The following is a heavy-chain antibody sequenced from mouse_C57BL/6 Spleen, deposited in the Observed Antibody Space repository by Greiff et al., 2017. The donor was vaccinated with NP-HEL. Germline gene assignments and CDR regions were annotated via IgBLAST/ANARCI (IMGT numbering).Heavy chain of an antibody. CDR3: TRYYYFDY. CDR2: IRNKANGYTT. Sequence: EVQLQESGGGLVQPGGSLSLSCAASGFTFTEYYMSWVRQPPGKALEWLGFIRNKANGYTTEYSASVKGRFTISRDNSQSILYLQMNALRAEDSATYYCTRYYYFDYWGQGTTLTVSS. V-gene: IGHV7-3*01. CDR1: GFTFTEYY. J-gene: IGHJ2*01.